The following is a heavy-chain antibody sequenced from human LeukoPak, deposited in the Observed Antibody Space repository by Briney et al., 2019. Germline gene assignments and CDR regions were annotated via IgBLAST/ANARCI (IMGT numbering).Heavy chain of an antibody. CDR3: TTALEYYDFWSGYYGGYYFDY. CDR1: GFTFSNAW. D-gene: IGHD3-3*01. CDR2: IKSKTDGGTT. V-gene: IGHV3-15*01. J-gene: IGHJ4*02. Sequence: NAGGSLRLSCAASGFTFSNAWMSWVRQAPGKGLEWVGRIKSKTDGGTTDYAAPVKGRFTISRDDSKNTLYLQMNSLKTEDTAMYYCTTALEYYDFWSGYYGGYYFDYWGQGTLVTVSS.